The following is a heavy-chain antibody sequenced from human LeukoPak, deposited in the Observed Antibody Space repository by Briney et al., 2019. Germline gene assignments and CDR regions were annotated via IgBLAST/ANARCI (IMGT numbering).Heavy chain of an antibody. J-gene: IGHJ4*02. D-gene: IGHD1-26*01. CDR1: GFTFSSYD. V-gene: IGHV3-23*01. Sequence: GGSLRLSCAASGFTFSSYDMSWVRQGPGKGLEWVSAISGSGGSTYFADSLKGRFTISRDNSKNTVYLQMNSLRAEDTAVYYCAKDRASGTYFDYWGQGALVSVSS. CDR3: AKDRASGTYFDY. CDR2: ISGSGGST.